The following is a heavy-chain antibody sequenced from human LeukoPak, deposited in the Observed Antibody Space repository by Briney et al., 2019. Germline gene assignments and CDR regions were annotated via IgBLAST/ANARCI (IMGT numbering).Heavy chain of an antibody. CDR1: GFTFSDYY. CDR2: ISNSDNTI. V-gene: IGHV3-11*04. CDR3: ARVVVVGDGYAFDI. Sequence: GGSLRLSCAASGFTFSDYYMSWIRQAPGKGLEWVSYISNSDNTIYYADSVKGRFTISRDNAKNSLYLQMNSLRAEDTAVYYCARVVVVGDGYAFDIWGQGTMVTVSS. J-gene: IGHJ3*02. D-gene: IGHD1-26*01.